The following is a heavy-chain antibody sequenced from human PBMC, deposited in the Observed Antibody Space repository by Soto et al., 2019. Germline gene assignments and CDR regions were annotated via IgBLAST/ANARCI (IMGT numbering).Heavy chain of an antibody. CDR2: IKQDGSEK. J-gene: IGHJ4*02. D-gene: IGHD3-22*01. Sequence: PGGSLRLSCAASGFTFSSYWLSWVRQAPGKGLQCVANIKQDGSEKYYVDSVKGRFTISRDNAKNSLYLQMNSLRAEDTAVYYCARARVMYYYDSSGYYYSCYFDYWGQGTLVTVYS. CDR3: ARARVMYYYDSSGYYYSCYFDY. V-gene: IGHV3-7*03. CDR1: GFTFSSYW.